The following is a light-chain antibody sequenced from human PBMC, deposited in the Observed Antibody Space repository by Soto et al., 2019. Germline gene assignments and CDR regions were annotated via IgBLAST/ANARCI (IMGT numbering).Light chain of an antibody. Sequence: DIQLTQSPSTLSASVGDRVTITCRASQGITGWLAWYQQKPGKAPKLLIFDASTLESGVPPRFTGSGSGTEFTLSSSNLQPDDFATYYCQQYQRYWTFCHGTKVEVK. CDR2: DAS. J-gene: IGKJ1*01. V-gene: IGKV1-5*01. CDR1: QGITGW. CDR3: QQYQRYWT.